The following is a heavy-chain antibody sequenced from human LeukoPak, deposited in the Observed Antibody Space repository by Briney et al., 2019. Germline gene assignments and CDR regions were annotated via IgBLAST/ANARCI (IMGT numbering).Heavy chain of an antibody. D-gene: IGHD3-10*01. V-gene: IGHV4-34*01. CDR2: INHSGST. CDR1: GGSFSGYY. J-gene: IGHJ4*02. Sequence: SETLSLTCAVYGGSFSGYYWSWIRQPPGKGLEWIGEINHSGSTNYNPSLKSRVTISVDTSKNQFSLKLSSVTAADTAVYYCARHTWFGGYSSVDYWGQGTLVTVSS. CDR3: ARHTWFGGYSSVDY.